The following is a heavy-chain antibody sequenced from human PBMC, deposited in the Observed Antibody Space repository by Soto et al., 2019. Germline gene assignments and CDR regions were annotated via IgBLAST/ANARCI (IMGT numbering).Heavy chain of an antibody. D-gene: IGHD2-15*01. Sequence: QVQLQQWGAGLLKPSETLSLTCAVYGGSFSGYYWSWIRQPPGKGLEWIGEINHSGSTNYNPSLKSRVTISVDTSKNQFSLKLSSVTAADTAVYYCARVRGGGSWPSRDAFDIWGQGTMVTVSS. CDR1: GGSFSGYY. CDR3: ARVRGGGSWPSRDAFDI. J-gene: IGHJ3*02. V-gene: IGHV4-34*01. CDR2: INHSGST.